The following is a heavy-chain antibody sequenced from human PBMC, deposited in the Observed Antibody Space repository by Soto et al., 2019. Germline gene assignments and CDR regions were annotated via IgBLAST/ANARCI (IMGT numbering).Heavy chain of an antibody. D-gene: IGHD6-13*01. CDR3: ARVVEIAAAGKNYFDY. J-gene: IGHJ4*02. Sequence: SETLSLTCTVSVGSISSGGYYWSWIRQHPGKGLEWIGYIYYSGSTYYNPSLKSRVTISVDTSKNQFSLKLSSVTAADTAVYYCARVVEIAAAGKNYFDYWGQGTLVTVSS. CDR1: VGSISSGGYY. CDR2: IYYSGST. V-gene: IGHV4-31*03.